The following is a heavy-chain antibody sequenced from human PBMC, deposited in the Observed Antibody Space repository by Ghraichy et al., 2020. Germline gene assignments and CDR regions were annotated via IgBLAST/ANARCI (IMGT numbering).Heavy chain of an antibody. V-gene: IGHV1-8*01. CDR3: ARSNYDFGLGFDP. J-gene: IGHJ5*02. CDR2: MNPNSGNT. Sequence: ASVKVSCKASGYTFTNYDINWVRQATGQGLEWMGWMNPNSGNTAYAQKFQGRVTMTRDTSISTAYMELSGLRSEDTAVYYCARSNYDFGLGFDPWGQGSLVTVSS. CDR1: GYTFTNYD. D-gene: IGHD3-3*01.